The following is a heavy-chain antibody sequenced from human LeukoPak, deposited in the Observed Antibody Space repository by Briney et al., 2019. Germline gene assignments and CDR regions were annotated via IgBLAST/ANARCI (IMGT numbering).Heavy chain of an antibody. Sequence: SETLSLTCTVSGASISSDYWSWLRQPPGRRPEWIGCIYPSGTTKYNPSLQSRVTISIHTSKNEFSLKLTSMTAADTAVYFCSRLLPSRPDFYFDYWGQGTLVTVSS. CDR3: SRLLPSRPDFYFDY. CDR2: IYPSGTT. D-gene: IGHD6-6*01. J-gene: IGHJ4*02. CDR1: GASISSDY. V-gene: IGHV4-4*09.